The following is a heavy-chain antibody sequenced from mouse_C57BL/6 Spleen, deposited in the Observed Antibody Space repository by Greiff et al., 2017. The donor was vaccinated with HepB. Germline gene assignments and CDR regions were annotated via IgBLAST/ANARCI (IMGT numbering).Heavy chain of an antibody. J-gene: IGHJ4*01. CDR3: ARGVTYYAMDY. D-gene: IGHD2-2*01. CDR1: GYTFTSYW. CDR2: IDPSDSYT. Sequence: QVQLQQPGAELVRPGTSVKLSCKASGYTFTSYWMHWVKQRPGQGLEWIGVIDPSDSYTNYNQKFKGKATLTVDTSSSTAYMQLSSLTSEDSAVYYCARGVTYYAMDYWGQGTSVTVSS. V-gene: IGHV1-59*01.